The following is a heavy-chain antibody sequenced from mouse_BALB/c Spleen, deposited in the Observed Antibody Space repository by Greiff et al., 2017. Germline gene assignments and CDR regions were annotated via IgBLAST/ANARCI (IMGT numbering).Heavy chain of an antibody. Sequence: QVQLKESGAELMKPGASVKISCKATGYTFSSYWIEWVKQRPGHGLEWIGEILPGSGSTNYNEKFKGKATFTADTSSNTAYMQLSSLTSEDSAVYYCAIGNYLDYYAMDYWGQGTSVTVSS. V-gene: IGHV1-9*01. D-gene: IGHD2-1*01. CDR3: AIGNYLDYYAMDY. J-gene: IGHJ4*01. CDR2: ILPGSGST. CDR1: GYTFSSYW.